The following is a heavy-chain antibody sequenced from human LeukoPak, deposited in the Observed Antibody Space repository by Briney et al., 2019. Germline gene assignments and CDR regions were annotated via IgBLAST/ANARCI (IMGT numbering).Heavy chain of an antibody. CDR1: SYTFTSYG. V-gene: IGHV1-18*01. CDR2: ISAYNGNT. J-gene: IGHJ4*02. Sequence: ASVKVSCKASSYTFTSYGITWVRQAPGQGLEWMGWISAYNGNTNYAQKLQGRVTMTTDTSTSTAYMELRSLRSDDTAVYYCARDLRPPYSSGWSLTPGPIYFDYWGQGTLVTVSS. D-gene: IGHD6-19*01. CDR3: ARDLRPPYSSGWSLTPGPIYFDY.